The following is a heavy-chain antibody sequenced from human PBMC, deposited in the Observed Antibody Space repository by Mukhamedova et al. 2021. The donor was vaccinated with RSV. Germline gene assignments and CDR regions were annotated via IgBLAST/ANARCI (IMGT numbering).Heavy chain of an antibody. J-gene: IGHJ4*02. Sequence: ISGSGGSTYYADSVKGRFTISRDNSKNTLYLQMNSLRAEDTAVYYCAKIPSNYALYFDYCGQGTLVTVSS. CDR3: AKIPSNYALYFDY. CDR2: ISGSGGST. D-gene: IGHD4-11*01. V-gene: IGHV3-23*01.